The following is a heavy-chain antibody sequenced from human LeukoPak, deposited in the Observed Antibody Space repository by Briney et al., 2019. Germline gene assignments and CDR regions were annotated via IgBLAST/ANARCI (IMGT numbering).Heavy chain of an antibody. Sequence: PPATLSLPCAVYGGSFIGYYWSWIRQPPGKGLEWIGEINHSGSTNYNPSLKSRVTISVDTSKNQFSLKLSSVTAADTAVYYCARVEYSSSCDYWGQGTLVTVSS. CDR1: GGSFIGYY. D-gene: IGHD6-6*01. CDR2: INHSGST. CDR3: ARVEYSSSCDY. V-gene: IGHV4-34*01. J-gene: IGHJ4*02.